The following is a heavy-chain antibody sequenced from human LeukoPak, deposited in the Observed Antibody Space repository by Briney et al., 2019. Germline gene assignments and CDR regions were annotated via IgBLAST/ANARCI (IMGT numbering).Heavy chain of an antibody. CDR2: FDPEDGET. CDR3: ATIPGYSGYDSA. Sequence: ASAKVSCKVSGYTLTELSMHWVRQAPGKGLEWMGGFDPEDGETIYAQKFQGRVTMTEDTSTDTAYMELSSLRSEDTAVYYCATIPGYSGYDSAWGQGTLVTVSS. CDR1: GYTLTELS. V-gene: IGHV1-24*01. J-gene: IGHJ5*02. D-gene: IGHD5-12*01.